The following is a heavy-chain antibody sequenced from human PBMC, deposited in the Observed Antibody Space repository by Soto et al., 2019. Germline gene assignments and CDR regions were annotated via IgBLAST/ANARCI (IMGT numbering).Heavy chain of an antibody. CDR2: ISAGDNT. Sequence: PGGSLRLSCAASGFSFSTYTMTWVRQAPGKGLEWVSFISAGDNTYYADSVKGRFTISRDNSKNTLSLQMNSLRAEDTAIYYCAKTRTPGYINRWPFDYCGQGTLVTVSS. V-gene: IGHV3-23*01. D-gene: IGHD6-13*01. CDR1: GFSFSTYT. J-gene: IGHJ4*02. CDR3: AKTRTPGYINRWPFDY.